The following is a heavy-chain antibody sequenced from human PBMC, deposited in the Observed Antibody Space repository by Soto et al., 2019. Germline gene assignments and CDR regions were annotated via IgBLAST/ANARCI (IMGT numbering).Heavy chain of an antibody. CDR3: ARVGRTDDDYWSGYYGWLDP. CDR2: IYHRGST. CDR1: GGSMSSYY. V-gene: IGHV4-59*12. J-gene: IGHJ5*02. Sequence: QVQLQESGPGLVRPSETLSLACSVSGGSMSSYYWTWIRQSPGQGLEWIGYIYHRGSTNYNFSLKSRVTISIDTSKNQFSLKMTSVTAADTAVYYCARVGRTDDDYWSGYYGWLDPWGQGTMVTVSS. D-gene: IGHD3-3*01.